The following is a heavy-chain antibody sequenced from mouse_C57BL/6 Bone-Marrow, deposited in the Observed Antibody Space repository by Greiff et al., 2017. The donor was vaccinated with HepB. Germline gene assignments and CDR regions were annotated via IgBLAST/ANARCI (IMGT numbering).Heavy chain of an antibody. D-gene: IGHD1-1*01. J-gene: IGHJ2*01. CDR2: IRSKSNNYAT. Sequence: GGGLVQPKGSLKLSCAASGFCFNTYAMNWVRQAPGKGLEWVARIRSKSNNYATYYADSVKDRFTISRDDSESMLYLQMNNLTTEDTAMYYCERRGDTVDPYFDYCYQGTTLTVSA. CDR3: ERRGDTVDPYFDY. V-gene: IGHV10-1*01. CDR1: GFCFNTYA.